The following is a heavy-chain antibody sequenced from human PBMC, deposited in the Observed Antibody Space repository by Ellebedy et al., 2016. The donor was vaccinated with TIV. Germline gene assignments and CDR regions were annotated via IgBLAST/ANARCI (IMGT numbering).Heavy chain of an antibody. CDR1: GYTFTNYG. V-gene: IGHV1-2*02. D-gene: IGHD3-10*01. CDR3: TRGLWFGQRFDI. Sequence: ASVKVSCKTSGYTFTNYGVNWVRQAPGQGLEWMGWINPNSGGTNYAQKFQGRVTMTRDTSISTAYMELSRLRSDDTAMYYCTRGLWFGQRFDIWGQGTQVTVSS. CDR2: INPNSGGT. J-gene: IGHJ5*02.